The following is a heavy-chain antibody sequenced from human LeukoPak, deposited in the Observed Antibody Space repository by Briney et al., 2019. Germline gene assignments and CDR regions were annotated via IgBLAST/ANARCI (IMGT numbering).Heavy chain of an antibody. Sequence: TGGSLRLSCAASGFTFSSYAMSWVRQAPGKGLEWVSAISGSGGSTYYADSVKGRFTISRDNSKNTLYLHMNSLRAEDTAVYYCAKDYCSSTSCYTDWFDPWGQGTLVTVSS. CDR1: GFTFSSYA. V-gene: IGHV3-23*01. CDR2: ISGSGGST. CDR3: AKDYCSSTSCYTDWFDP. J-gene: IGHJ5*02. D-gene: IGHD2-2*02.